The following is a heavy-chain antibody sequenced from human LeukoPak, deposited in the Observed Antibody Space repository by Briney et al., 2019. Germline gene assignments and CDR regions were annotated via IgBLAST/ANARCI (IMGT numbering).Heavy chain of an antibody. V-gene: IGHV3-11*01. D-gene: IGHD2-21*02. J-gene: IGHJ4*02. CDR2: ISSSGSTI. CDR3: VTVVVTATLGY. CDR1: RFTFSDYY. Sequence: SGGPLRLSCAASRFTFSDYYMIWIRHAPGKGLEWVSYISSSGSTIYYADSVKGRFTISRDNAKNSLYLQMNSLRAEDTAVYYCVTVVVTATLGYWGQGTLVTVSS.